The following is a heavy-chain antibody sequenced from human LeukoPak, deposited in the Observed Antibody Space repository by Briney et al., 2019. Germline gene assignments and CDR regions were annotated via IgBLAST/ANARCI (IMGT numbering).Heavy chain of an antibody. D-gene: IGHD1-26*01. J-gene: IGHJ4*02. V-gene: IGHV1-18*01. CDR3: ARVLGGSYGTFDY. CDR1: GYTFIGYS. CDR2: ITPYNGNT. Sequence: GASVKVSCKASGYTFIGYSISWVRQAPGHGLEWMGWITPYNGNTNYVQNFQGRVTMTTDTSTSTAYMELRSLRSDDTAVYYCARVLGGSYGTFDYWGQGTLVTVSS.